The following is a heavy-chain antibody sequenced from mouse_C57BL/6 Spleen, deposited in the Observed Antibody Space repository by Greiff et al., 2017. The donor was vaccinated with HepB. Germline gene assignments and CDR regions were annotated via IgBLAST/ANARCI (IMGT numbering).Heavy chain of an antibody. CDR1: GYTFTGYW. J-gene: IGHJ1*03. V-gene: IGHV1-9*01. Sequence: VQLQQSGAELMKPGASVKLSCKATGYTFTGYWIEWVKQRPGHGLEWIGEILPGSGSTNYNEKFKGKATFTADTSSNTAYMQLSSLTTEDSAIYYCARSRITTVVGPYWYFDVWGTGTTVTVSS. CDR2: ILPGSGST. D-gene: IGHD1-1*01. CDR3: ARSRITTVVGPYWYFDV.